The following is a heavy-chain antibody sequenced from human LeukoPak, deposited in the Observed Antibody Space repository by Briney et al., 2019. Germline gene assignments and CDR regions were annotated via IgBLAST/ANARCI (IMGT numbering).Heavy chain of an antibody. CDR3: AWAEVVVAATASFNY. CDR1: GFTFSSYW. V-gene: IGHV3-74*01. CDR2: INSDGSST. Sequence: GGSLRLSCAASGFTFSSYWMHWVRQAPGKGLVWVSRINSDGSSTSYADSVKGRFTISRDNAKNTLYLQMNSLRAEDTAVYYCAWAEVVVAATASFNYWGQGTLVTVSS. J-gene: IGHJ4*02. D-gene: IGHD2-15*01.